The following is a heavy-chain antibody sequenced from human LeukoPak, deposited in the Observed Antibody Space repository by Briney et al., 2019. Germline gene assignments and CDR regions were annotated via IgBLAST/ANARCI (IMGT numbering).Heavy chain of an antibody. D-gene: IGHD2-15*01. CDR1: GGSFSGYY. V-gene: IGHV4-34*01. CDR3: ARGRLVVVVAATRGSWFDP. CDR2: INHSGST. Sequence: SETLSLTCAVYGGSFSGYYWSWIRQPPGKGLEWIGEINHSGSTNYNPSLKSRVTISVDTSKNQFSLNLSSVTAADTAVYYCARGRLVVVVAATRGSWFDPWGQGTLVTVSS. J-gene: IGHJ5*02.